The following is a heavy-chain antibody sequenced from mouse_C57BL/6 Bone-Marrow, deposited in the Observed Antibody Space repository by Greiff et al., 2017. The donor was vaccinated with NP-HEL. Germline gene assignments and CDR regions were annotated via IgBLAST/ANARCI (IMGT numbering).Heavy chain of an antibody. Sequence: EVMLVESGGGLVQPGGSLKLSCAASAFTFSDYYMYWVRQTPEKRLEWVAYINNGGGSTYYPDTVKGRFTISRDNAKNTLYLQMSRLKSEDTAMYYCARHHSNYWYFDVWGTGTTVTVSS. CDR1: AFTFSDYY. CDR3: ARHHSNYWYFDV. D-gene: IGHD2-5*01. CDR2: INNGGGST. J-gene: IGHJ1*03. V-gene: IGHV5-12*01.